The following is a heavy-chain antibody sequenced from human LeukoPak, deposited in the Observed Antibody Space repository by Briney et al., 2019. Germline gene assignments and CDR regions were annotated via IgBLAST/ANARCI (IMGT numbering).Heavy chain of an antibody. Sequence: GGSLRLSCVGSGFTFSDKWMSWVRQAPGRGRGGWAIIKKDGSQKYYVDSVKGRFTISRDNAQNSLYLQMSSLRVEDTAIYSCARVGWELLNLHFDPWGQGTLVTVSS. CDR3: ARVGWELLNLHFDP. CDR2: IKKDGSQK. D-gene: IGHD1-26*01. J-gene: IGHJ5*02. V-gene: IGHV3-7*03. CDR1: GFTFSDKW.